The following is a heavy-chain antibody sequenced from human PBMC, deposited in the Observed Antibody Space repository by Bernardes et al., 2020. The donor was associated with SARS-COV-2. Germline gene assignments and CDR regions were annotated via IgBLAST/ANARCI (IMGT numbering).Heavy chain of an antibody. V-gene: IGHV3-23*01. Sequence: GGSLRLSRSASGFSFSNYAMSWVRQAPGKGLEWVSSISGSGGNTFFADSVKGRFTISRDNSKNTLYVQMNNLRSDDTAVYYCARERRENSKYDRFDSWGQGTLVTVSS. CDR1: GFSFSNYA. J-gene: IGHJ5*01. CDR2: ISGSGGNT. D-gene: IGHD4-4*01. CDR3: ARERRENSKYDRFDS.